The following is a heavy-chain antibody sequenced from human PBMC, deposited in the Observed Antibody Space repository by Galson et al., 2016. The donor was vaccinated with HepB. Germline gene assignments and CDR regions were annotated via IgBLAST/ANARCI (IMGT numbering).Heavy chain of an antibody. D-gene: IGHD3-10*01. CDR2: ISWDSTTT. CDR1: GFTFSSYD. V-gene: IGHV3-9*01. CDR3: VKKGSADYYFDF. J-gene: IGHJ4*02. Sequence: SLRLSCAASGFTFSSYDMHWARQATGKGLEWVSGISWDSTTTVYADSVKGRFTISRDNAKNSLYLQMNTLRAEDTALYYCVKKGSADYYFDFWGQGTLVTVSS.